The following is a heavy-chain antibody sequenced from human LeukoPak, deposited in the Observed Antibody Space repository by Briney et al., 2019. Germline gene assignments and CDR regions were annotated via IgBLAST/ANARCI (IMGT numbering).Heavy chain of an antibody. CDR2: ISPSGGST. V-gene: IGHV1-46*01. CDR1: GYTFTSYY. Sequence: ASVKVSCKASGYTFTSYYMHWVRQAPGQGLEWMGIISPSGGSTSYAQKFQGRVTMTRDTSTSTVYMELSSLRSEDTAVYYCARVGKVATIYNWFDPWGQGTLVTVSP. CDR3: ARVGKVATIYNWFDP. D-gene: IGHD5-12*01. J-gene: IGHJ5*02.